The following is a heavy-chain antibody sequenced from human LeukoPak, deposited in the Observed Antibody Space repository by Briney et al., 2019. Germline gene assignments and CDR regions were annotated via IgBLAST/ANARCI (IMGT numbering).Heavy chain of an antibody. CDR3: AKVPTALTGEYYFDY. Sequence: GGSLRLSCAASGFTFSSYAMSWVRQAPGKGLEWVSAISGSGGSTYYADSVKGRFTISRDNSKNMLYLQMNSLRAEDTAVYYCAKVPTALTGEYYFDYWGQGTLVTVSS. D-gene: IGHD7-27*01. V-gene: IGHV3-23*01. CDR2: ISGSGGST. J-gene: IGHJ4*02. CDR1: GFTFSSYA.